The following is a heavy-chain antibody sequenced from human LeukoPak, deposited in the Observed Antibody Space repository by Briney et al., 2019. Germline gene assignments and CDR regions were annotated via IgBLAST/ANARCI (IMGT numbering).Heavy chain of an antibody. CDR2: ISSSSSYI. Sequence: GGSLRLSCAASGFTFSNTWMSWVRQAPGKGLEWVSSISSSSSYIYYADSVKGRFTISRDNAKNSLYLQMNSLRAEDTAVYYCARDNDLLRYFDWPLDYWGQGTLVTVSS. CDR3: ARDNDLLRYFDWPLDY. V-gene: IGHV3-21*01. D-gene: IGHD3-9*01. J-gene: IGHJ4*02. CDR1: GFTFSNTW.